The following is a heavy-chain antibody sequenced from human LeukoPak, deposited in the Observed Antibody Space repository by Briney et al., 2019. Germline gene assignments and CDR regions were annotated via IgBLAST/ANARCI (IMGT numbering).Heavy chain of an antibody. D-gene: IGHD3-16*01. CDR3: ARDLQLGPLCLGY. Sequence: GGSLRLSCAASGFTFDDYGMSWVRQAPGKGLEWVSGINWNGDSTGYADSVKGRFTISRDNSKNTLYLQMNSLRAEDTAVYYCARDLQLGPLCLGYWGQGTLVTVSS. V-gene: IGHV3-20*04. J-gene: IGHJ4*02. CDR1: GFTFDDYG. CDR2: INWNGDST.